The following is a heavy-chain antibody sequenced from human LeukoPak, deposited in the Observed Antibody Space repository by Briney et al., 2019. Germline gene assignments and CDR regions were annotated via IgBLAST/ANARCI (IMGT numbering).Heavy chain of an antibody. Sequence: GGSLRLSCAASGFTVSTNYMNWVRQAPGKGLEWVSSISSSSSYIYYADSVKGRFTISRDNAKNSLYLQMNSLRAEDTAVYYCAREIYDFWSGECDYWGQGTLVTVSS. J-gene: IGHJ4*02. CDR1: GFTVSTNY. CDR3: AREIYDFWSGECDY. V-gene: IGHV3-21*01. D-gene: IGHD3-3*01. CDR2: ISSSSSYI.